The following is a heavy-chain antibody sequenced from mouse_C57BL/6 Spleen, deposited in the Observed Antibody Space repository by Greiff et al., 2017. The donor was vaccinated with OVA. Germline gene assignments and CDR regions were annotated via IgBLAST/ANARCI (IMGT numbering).Heavy chain of an antibody. J-gene: IGHJ4*01. V-gene: IGHV1-61*01. Sequence: QVQLQQPGAELVRPGSSVKLSCKASGYTFTSYWMDWVKQSPGQGLEWIGNIYPSDSETHYNHKFKDKATLTVDKSSSPAYMQLSSLTSEDSAVYYCARSSTVVATGAMDYWGQGTSVTVAS. D-gene: IGHD1-1*01. CDR2: IYPSDSET. CDR1: GYTFTSYW. CDR3: ARSSTVVATGAMDY.